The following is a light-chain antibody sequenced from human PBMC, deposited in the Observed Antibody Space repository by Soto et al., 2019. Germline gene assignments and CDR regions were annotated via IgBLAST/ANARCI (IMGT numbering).Light chain of an antibody. CDR1: QRISVW. CDR2: KAS. V-gene: IGKV1-5*03. Sequence: DIQMTQSPSTLSASVGDRVTITCRASQRISVWLAWYQQKPGKAPKLLIYKASSLESGVPSRFSGSGSGTEFTLTISSLQPDDFATYYCQQYNNYWTFGQGTKVDIK. J-gene: IGKJ1*01. CDR3: QQYNNYWT.